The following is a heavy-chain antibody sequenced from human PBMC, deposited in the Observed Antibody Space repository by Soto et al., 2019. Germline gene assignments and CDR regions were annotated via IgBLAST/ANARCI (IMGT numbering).Heavy chain of an antibody. D-gene: IGHD3-22*01. J-gene: IGHJ5*02. CDR1: GFTFTSSA. Sequence: SVKVSCKASGFTFTSSAVQWVRQARGQRLEWIGWIVVGSDNTNYAQKFQERVTITRDMSTSTAYMELSSLRSEDTAVYYCAADLRPPSYYDSTWGQGTLVTVSS. V-gene: IGHV1-58*01. CDR3: AADLRPPSYYDST. CDR2: IVVGSDNT.